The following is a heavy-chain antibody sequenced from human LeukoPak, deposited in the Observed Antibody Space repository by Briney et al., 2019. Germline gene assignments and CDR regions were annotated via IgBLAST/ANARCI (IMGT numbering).Heavy chain of an antibody. V-gene: IGHV4-4*02. CDR1: GGSISSSNW. D-gene: IGHD6-19*01. Sequence: SETLSLTCAVSGGSISSSNWWSWVRQPPGKGLEWIGEIYHSGSTNYNPSLKSRVTISVDKSKNQFSLKLSSVTAADTAVYYCARGTYSSGGYYFDDWGQGSLVTVSS. CDR3: ARGTYSSGGYYFDD. CDR2: IYHSGST. J-gene: IGHJ4*02.